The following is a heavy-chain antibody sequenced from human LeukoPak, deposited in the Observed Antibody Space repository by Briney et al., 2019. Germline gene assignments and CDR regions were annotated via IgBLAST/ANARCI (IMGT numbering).Heavy chain of an antibody. V-gene: IGHV1-69*06. CDR3: ARVLLSSGWLWSHFDY. CDR1: GYTFTGYY. CDR2: IIPIFGTA. D-gene: IGHD6-19*01. J-gene: IGHJ4*02. Sequence: ASVKVSCEASGYTFTGYYMHWVRQAPGQGLEWMGGIIPIFGTANYAQKFQGRVTITADKSTSTAYMELSSLRSEDTAVYYCARVLLSSGWLWSHFDYWGQGTLVAVSS.